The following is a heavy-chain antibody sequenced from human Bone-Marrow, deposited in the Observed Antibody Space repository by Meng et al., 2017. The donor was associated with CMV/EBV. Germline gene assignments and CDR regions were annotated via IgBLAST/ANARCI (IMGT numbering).Heavy chain of an antibody. Sequence: GSLRLSCTVSGDSISSSSYYWGWIRQPPGKGLEWIGSIYYSGSTYYNPSLKSRVTISVDTSKNQFSLKLSSVTAADTAVYYCARDFLWVTDQYQLPTLGFDYWGQGTLVTVSS. CDR2: IYYSGST. CDR1: GDSISSSSYY. V-gene: IGHV4-39*07. CDR3: ARDFLWVTDQYQLPTLGFDY. J-gene: IGHJ4*02. D-gene: IGHD2-2*01.